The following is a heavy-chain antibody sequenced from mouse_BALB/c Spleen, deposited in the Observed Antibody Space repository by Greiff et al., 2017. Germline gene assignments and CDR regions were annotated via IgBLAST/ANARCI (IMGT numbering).Heavy chain of an antibody. D-gene: IGHD2-2*01. J-gene: IGHJ3*01. CDR1: GYTFTDYN. CDR2: IYPYNGGT. CDR3: ARGDYGYSWFAY. Sequence: EVQLQQSGPELVKPGASVKISCKASGYTFTDYNMHWVKQSHGKSLEWIGYIYPYNGGTGYNQKFKSKATLTVDNSSSTAYMELRSLTSEDSAVYYCARGDYGYSWFAYWGQGTLVTVSA. V-gene: IGHV1S29*02.